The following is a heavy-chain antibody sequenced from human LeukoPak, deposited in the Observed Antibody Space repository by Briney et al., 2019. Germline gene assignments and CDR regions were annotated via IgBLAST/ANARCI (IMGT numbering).Heavy chain of an antibody. Sequence: ASVKVSCKASGYSFTGYYMHWVRQAPGQGLEWMGWINPNSGDTKYAQKFQGRVTMTTDTSTSTAYMELRSLRSDDTAVYYCAREKLRLGLDPWGQGTLVTVSS. V-gene: IGHV1-2*02. CDR1: GYSFTGYY. J-gene: IGHJ5*02. D-gene: IGHD3-3*01. CDR2: INPNSGDT. CDR3: AREKLRLGLDP.